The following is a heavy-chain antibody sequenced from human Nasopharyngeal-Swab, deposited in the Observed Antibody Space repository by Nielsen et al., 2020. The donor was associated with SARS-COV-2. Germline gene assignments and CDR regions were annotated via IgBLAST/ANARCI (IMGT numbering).Heavy chain of an antibody. D-gene: IGHD2/OR15-2a*01. Sequence: ASVKVSCKASGYTFTSYAMNWVRQAPGQGLEWMGWINTNTGNPTYAQGFTGRFVFSLDTSVSTAYLQISSLKAEDTVVYYCARGNIAIQYYYYGMDVWGQGTTVTVSS. CDR1: GYTFTSYA. J-gene: IGHJ6*02. CDR2: INTNTGNP. V-gene: IGHV7-4-1*02. CDR3: ARGNIAIQYYYYGMDV.